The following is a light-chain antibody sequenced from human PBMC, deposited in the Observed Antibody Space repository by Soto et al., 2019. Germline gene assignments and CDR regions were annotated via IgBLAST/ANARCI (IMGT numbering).Light chain of an antibody. CDR3: QQRSNWPPIT. Sequence: EIVLTQSPATLSLSPGDRATVSCRASQSVDWYVAWYQHKPGKAPRLLIYDASTRATGIPDRFSGSGSGTDFTHTISSLEPEDFAVYYCQQRSNWPPITFGPGTKVDMK. CDR2: DAS. V-gene: IGKV3-11*01. J-gene: IGKJ3*01. CDR1: QSVDWY.